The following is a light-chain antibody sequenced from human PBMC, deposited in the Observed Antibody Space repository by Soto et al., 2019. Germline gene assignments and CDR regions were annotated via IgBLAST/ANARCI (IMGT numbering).Light chain of an antibody. J-gene: IGKJ4*01. V-gene: IGKV3-20*01. CDR2: GAS. CDR1: QSVSSSY. Sequence: EIVLTQSPGTLSLSPGERATLSCRASQSVSSSYLAWYQQKPGQAPRLLIYGASSGATGIPDRFSGSGSGTEFTLTISSLQSEDFAVYYCQQYNNWPPLTFGGGTKVDIK. CDR3: QQYNNWPPLT.